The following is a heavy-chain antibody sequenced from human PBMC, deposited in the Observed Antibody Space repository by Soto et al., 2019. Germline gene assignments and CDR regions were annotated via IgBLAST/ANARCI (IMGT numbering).Heavy chain of an antibody. V-gene: IGHV3-33*01. J-gene: IGHJ4*02. CDR1: GFTFSSYG. CDR2: IWYDGSNK. D-gene: IGHD6-13*01. CDR3: ARDSGYSSSREHLDY. Sequence: QVQLVESGGGVVQPGRSLRLSCAASGFTFSSYGMHWVRQAPGKGLEWVAVIWYDGSNKYYADSVKGRFTISRDNSKNTLYLQMNSLRAEDTAVYYCARDSGYSSSREHLDYWGQGTLVTVSS.